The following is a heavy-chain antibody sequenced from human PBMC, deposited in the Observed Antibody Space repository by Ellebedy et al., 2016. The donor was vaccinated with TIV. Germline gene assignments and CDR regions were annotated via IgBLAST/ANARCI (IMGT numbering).Heavy chain of an antibody. Sequence: SETLSLXXTVSGDSISSGGYYWSWIRQPPGKGLEWIGEIYHSVTTNYNPSLKSRVTISVDTSKNQFSLKLSSVTAADTAVYYCASRPGGHPWDYWGQGTLVTVSS. CDR1: GDSISSGGYY. CDR2: IYHSVTT. CDR3: ASRPGGHPWDY. J-gene: IGHJ4*02. V-gene: IGHV4-61*08. D-gene: IGHD2-15*01.